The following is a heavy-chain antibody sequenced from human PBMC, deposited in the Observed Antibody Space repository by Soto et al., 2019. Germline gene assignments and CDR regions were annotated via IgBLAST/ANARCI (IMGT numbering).Heavy chain of an antibody. CDR3: ARTDSNGYNDY. V-gene: IGHV3-11*05. CDR1: GFTFSDYY. J-gene: IGHJ4*02. CDR2: ISSSSSYT. D-gene: IGHD3-22*01. Sequence: QVQLVESGGGLVKPGGSLRLSCAASGFTFSDYYMSWIRQAPGKGLEWVSYISSSSSYTNYADSVKGRFTISRDNAKNSLYLQMNSLRAEDTAVYYCARTDSNGYNDYWGQGTLVTVSS.